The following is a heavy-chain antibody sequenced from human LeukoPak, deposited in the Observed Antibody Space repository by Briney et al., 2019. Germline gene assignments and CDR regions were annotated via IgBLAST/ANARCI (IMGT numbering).Heavy chain of an antibody. J-gene: IGHJ4*02. CDR1: GGSFSAYY. D-gene: IGHD6-19*01. Sequence: SETLSLTCAVYGGSFSAYYWSWIRQPPGKGLEWIGEINHSGSTNYNPSLKSRVTISVDTSKNQFSLKLDSVTAADTAVYYCARTNPGGWYYFDYWGQGTLVTVSS. V-gene: IGHV4-34*01. CDR2: INHSGST. CDR3: ARTNPGGWYYFDY.